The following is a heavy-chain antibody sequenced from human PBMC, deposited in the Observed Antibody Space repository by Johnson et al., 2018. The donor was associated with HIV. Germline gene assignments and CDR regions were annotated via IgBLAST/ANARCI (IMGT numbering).Heavy chain of an antibody. CDR1: GFTFDDYG. CDR3: ARGGWGDAFDV. V-gene: IGHV3-11*04. CDR2: ISSSGKST. Sequence: MQLVESGGGVVQPGGSLRLSCAASGFTFDDYGMSWVRQGPGKRLEWVSYISSSGKSTNYADSVKGRFTISRDNAKNSLYLQMNSLRAEDTAVYYCARGGWGDAFDVWGQGTVVTVSS. D-gene: IGHD3-16*01. J-gene: IGHJ3*01.